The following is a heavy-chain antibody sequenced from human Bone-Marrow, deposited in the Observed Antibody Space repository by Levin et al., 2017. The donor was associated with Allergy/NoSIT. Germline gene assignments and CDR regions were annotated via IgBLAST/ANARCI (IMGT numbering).Heavy chain of an antibody. J-gene: IGHJ6*02. CDR1: GFTFTTYA. V-gene: IGHV3-33*01. CDR3: ARDSVQVVEPAPDDNNQPSLLMDV. Sequence: GESLKISCATSGFTFTTYAIHWVRQAPGKGLEWVAVIWYDGSNEYYADSVRGRFTISRDNSKNTLYLQMNSLTAEDTAVYYCARDSVQVVEPAPDDNNQPSLLMDVWGQGTTVIVSS. CDR2: IWYDGSNE. D-gene: IGHD3-22*01.